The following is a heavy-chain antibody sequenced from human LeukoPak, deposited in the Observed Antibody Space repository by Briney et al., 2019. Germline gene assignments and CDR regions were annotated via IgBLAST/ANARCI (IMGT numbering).Heavy chain of an antibody. J-gene: IGHJ4*02. CDR1: GGSISSYY. V-gene: IGHV4-59*12. D-gene: IGHD6-6*01. Sequence: PSETLSLTCTVSGGSISSYYWSWIRQPPGKGLEWIGYIYYSGSTNYNPSLKSRVTISVDTSKNQFSLKLSSVTAADTAVYYCAREGIAARSSFDYWGQGTLVTVSS. CDR2: IYYSGST. CDR3: AREGIAARSSFDY.